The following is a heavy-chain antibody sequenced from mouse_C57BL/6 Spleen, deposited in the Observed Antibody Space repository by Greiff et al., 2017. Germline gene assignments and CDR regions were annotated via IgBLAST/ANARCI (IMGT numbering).Heavy chain of an antibody. J-gene: IGHJ4*01. V-gene: IGHV1-39*01. CDR1: GYSFTDYN. CDR2: INPNYGTT. D-gene: IGHD4-1*01. CDR3: AAREVDWDGYYAMDY. Sequence: EVQLQQSGPELVKPGASVKLSCKASGYSFTDYNMNWVKQSHGKGLEWIGVINPNYGTTSYNQKFKGKATLTVDQSSSTAYMQLNSLTSEDSAVYYCAAREVDWDGYYAMDYWGQGTSVTVSS.